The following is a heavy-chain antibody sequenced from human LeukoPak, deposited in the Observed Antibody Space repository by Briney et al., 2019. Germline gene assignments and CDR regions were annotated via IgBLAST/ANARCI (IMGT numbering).Heavy chain of an antibody. J-gene: IGHJ4*02. CDR1: EFMFSSYE. CDR2: ISGDGLSS. Sequence: ESGGSLRLSCATSEFMFSSYEMHWVRQPPGRGLEYVSGISGDGLSSYYAISVKDRFTISRDTSKNTLYLHMGSLKADDMAVYYCARSTEGTAHFDYWGQGTLVIVSS. V-gene: IGHV3-64*01. CDR3: ARSTEGTAHFDY. D-gene: IGHD1-7*01.